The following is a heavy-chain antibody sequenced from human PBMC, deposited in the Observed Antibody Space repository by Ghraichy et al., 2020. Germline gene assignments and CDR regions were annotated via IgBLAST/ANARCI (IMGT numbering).Heavy chain of an antibody. CDR2: IYYSGNT. CDR1: GDSISGHY. D-gene: IGHD3-22*01. J-gene: IGHJ4*02. Sequence: SETLSLTCTVSGDSISGHYRNWLRQPPGKGLEWIGYIYYSGNTNYNPSLKSRVSISVDTSKNHFSLKLSSLTAADTAVYFCARAYDTSGFYHPFGYWGQGTLVTVSS. CDR3: ARAYDTSGFYHPFGY. V-gene: IGHV4-59*11.